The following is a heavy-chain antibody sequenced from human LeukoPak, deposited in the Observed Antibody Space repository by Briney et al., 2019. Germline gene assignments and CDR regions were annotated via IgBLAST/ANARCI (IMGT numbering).Heavy chain of an antibody. D-gene: IGHD6-25*01. V-gene: IGHV3-30*18. CDR2: VSHDGGTK. CDR1: GFTFSNYG. J-gene: IGHJ1*01. Sequence: GGSLRLSCAASGFTFSNYGMQWVRQAPGKGLEWLAVVSHDGGTKFYADSVKGRFTISRDNSKNTLDLEMYGLRTEDTAVYYCAKEPTSYGSGWYFQDWGQGTLVTVSS. CDR3: AKEPTSYGSGWYFQD.